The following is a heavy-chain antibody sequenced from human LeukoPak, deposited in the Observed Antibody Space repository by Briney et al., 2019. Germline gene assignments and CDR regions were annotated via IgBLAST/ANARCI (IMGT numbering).Heavy chain of an antibody. V-gene: IGHV3-53*01. CDR2: IYSGGST. CDR1: GFTVSCNY. Sequence: GGSLRLSCAASGFTVSCNYMSWARQAPGKGLEWVSVIYSGGSTYYADSVKGRFTISRDNSKNTLYLQMNSLRAEDTAVYYCARDGSSGYYASFDYWGQGTLVTVSS. J-gene: IGHJ4*02. CDR3: ARDGSSGYYASFDY. D-gene: IGHD3-22*01.